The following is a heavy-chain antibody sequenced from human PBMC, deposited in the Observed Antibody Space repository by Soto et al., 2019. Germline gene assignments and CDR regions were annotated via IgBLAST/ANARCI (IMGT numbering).Heavy chain of an antibody. J-gene: IGHJ6*02. D-gene: IGHD3-16*01. CDR3: ARHKGGYYSGVDV. CDR2: IYYSGTT. CDR1: GGSISSNSYY. Sequence: QLPLQESGPGLVKPSETLSLTCTVSGGSISSNSYYWAWIRQPPGKGLEWIGNIYYSGTTYYNPSLKSRVTISVDTSKIQFSLKLSSVTAADTAVYYCARHKGGYYSGVDVWGQGTTVTASS. V-gene: IGHV4-39*01.